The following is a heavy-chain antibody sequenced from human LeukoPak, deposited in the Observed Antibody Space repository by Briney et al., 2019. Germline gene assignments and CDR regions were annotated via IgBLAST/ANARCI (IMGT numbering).Heavy chain of an antibody. Sequence: GGSLRLSCAASGFSFKDYYFSWIRQAPGKGLEGVSFINVNGGAMYYADFVKGRFTISRDNAKSSLYLEMNSLRVEDTAVYYCARGPRILAAGSYYFDYCGQGSLVTVSS. J-gene: IGHJ4*02. D-gene: IGHD6-13*01. V-gene: IGHV3-11*01. CDR2: INVNGGAM. CDR3: ARGPRILAAGSYYFDY. CDR1: GFSFKDYY.